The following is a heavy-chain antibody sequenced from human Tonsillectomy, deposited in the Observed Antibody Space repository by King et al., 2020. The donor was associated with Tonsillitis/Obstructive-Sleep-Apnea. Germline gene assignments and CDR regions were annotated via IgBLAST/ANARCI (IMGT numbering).Heavy chain of an antibody. CDR1: GFTFRSYS. D-gene: IGHD4-23*01. CDR2: ISSSSSYL. CDR3: SGGGAXVVSGVDY. Sequence: VQLVESGGGLVKPGGSLXLSCAASGFTFRSYSMNWVRHAPGRGLEWVSSISSSSSYLYYADSVKGRFTISRDNAKNSMYLQMDSLRAGDTTVYYCSGGGAXVVSGVDYWGQGXLVTVSS. V-gene: IGHV3-21*01. J-gene: IGHJ4*02.